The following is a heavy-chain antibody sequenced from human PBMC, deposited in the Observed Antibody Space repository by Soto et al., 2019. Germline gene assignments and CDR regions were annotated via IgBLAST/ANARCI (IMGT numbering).Heavy chain of an antibody. V-gene: IGHV3-23*01. D-gene: IGHD1-7*01. Sequence: EVQLLESGGGLVQPGGSLRLSCAASGFTFSSYAMTWVRQGPGKGLEWVSTITGGGGNTYYTDSVKGRFTISRDNSQNTLYLQMNSLRAEDTAVYYCAKDRTTMYDAFDVWGQGTMVTVSS. CDR2: ITGGGGNT. J-gene: IGHJ3*01. CDR1: GFTFSSYA. CDR3: AKDRTTMYDAFDV.